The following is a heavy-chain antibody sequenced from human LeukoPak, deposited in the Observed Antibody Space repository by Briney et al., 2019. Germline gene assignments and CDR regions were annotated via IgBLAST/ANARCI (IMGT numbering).Heavy chain of an antibody. CDR1: GFTFSNYP. CDR3: AKDRPTVYSSSWLHFLDS. V-gene: IGHV3-23*01. CDR2: ISGSGGST. D-gene: IGHD6-13*01. J-gene: IGHJ4*02. Sequence: GGSLRLSCAASGFTFSNYPMHWVRQAPGKGLEWVSGISGSGGSTYLADSVKGRFTISRNNSKNTLYLEMNSLRADDTAVYYCAKDRPTVYSSSWLHFLDSWGQGTLVTVSS.